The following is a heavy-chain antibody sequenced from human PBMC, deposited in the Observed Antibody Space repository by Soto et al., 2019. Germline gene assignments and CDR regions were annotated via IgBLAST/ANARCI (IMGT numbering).Heavy chain of an antibody. CDR1: GFSLSNARMG. V-gene: IGHV2-26*01. D-gene: IGHD3-16*01. CDR3: ARISLWGYYYYYGMDV. J-gene: IGHJ6*02. Sequence: SGPTLVNPTETLTLTCTVSGFSLSNARMGLSWIRQPPGKALEWLAHIFSNDEKSYSTSLKSRLTISKDTSKSQVVLTMTNMDPVDTATYYCARISLWGYYYYYGMDVWGQGTTVPVSS. CDR2: IFSNDEK.